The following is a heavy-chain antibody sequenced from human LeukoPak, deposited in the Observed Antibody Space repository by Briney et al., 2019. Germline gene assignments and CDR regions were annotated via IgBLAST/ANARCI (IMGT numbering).Heavy chain of an antibody. V-gene: IGHV4-34*01. CDR1: GGSFSGDY. CDR3: ARSVYPTIYFDY. D-gene: IGHD5-24*01. CDR2: ISHSGST. Sequence: SETLSLTCAVYGGSFSGDYWSWIRQPPGKGLEWIGEISHSGSTNYNPSLKSRVTISVDTSKNQFSLKLSSVTAADTAVYYCARSVYPTIYFDYWGQGTLVTVSS. J-gene: IGHJ4*02.